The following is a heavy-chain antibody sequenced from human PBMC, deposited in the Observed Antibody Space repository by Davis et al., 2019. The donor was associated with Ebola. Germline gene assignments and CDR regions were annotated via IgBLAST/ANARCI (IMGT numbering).Heavy chain of an antibody. CDR1: GFTFRSYW. CDR3: ARGSYGF. V-gene: IGHV3-74*01. Sequence: GESQKISCAASGFTFRSYWMHWVRQVPGKGLVWVSRINMDGSKINYGDSVKGRFTISRDNAKNSLYLQMNSLRAEDTAVYYCARGSYGFWGQGTLVTVSS. D-gene: IGHD3-10*01. J-gene: IGHJ4*02. CDR2: INMDGSKI.